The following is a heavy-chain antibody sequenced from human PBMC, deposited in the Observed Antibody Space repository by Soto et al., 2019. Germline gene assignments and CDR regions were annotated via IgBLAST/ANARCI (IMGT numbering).Heavy chain of an antibody. D-gene: IGHD4-17*01. V-gene: IGHV3-48*02. CDR3: ARGKYVDYIFDC. CDR2: ISSSSSTI. J-gene: IGHJ4*02. Sequence: EVQLVESGGGLVQPGGSLRLSCAASGFTFSTYSMNWVRQAPGKGLEWVSYISSSSSTIYYADSVKGRFTISRDSAKNSLYLQMNSLRDEDTAVYYCARGKYVDYIFDCWGQGTLVTVSS. CDR1: GFTFSTYS.